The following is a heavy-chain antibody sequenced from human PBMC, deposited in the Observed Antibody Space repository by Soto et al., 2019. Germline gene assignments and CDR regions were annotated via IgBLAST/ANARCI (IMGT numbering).Heavy chain of an antibody. V-gene: IGHV5-10-1*01. CDR1: GSSFAGYW. J-gene: IGHJ4*02. Sequence: LKISCKGSGSSFAGYWITWVRQKPGKGLEWMGRIDPSDSQTYYSPSFRGHVTISATKSITTVFLQWSSLRASDTAMYYCARQIYDSDTGPNFQYYFDSWGQGTPVTVSS. CDR2: IDPSDSQT. CDR3: ARQIYDSDTGPNFQYYFDS. D-gene: IGHD3-22*01.